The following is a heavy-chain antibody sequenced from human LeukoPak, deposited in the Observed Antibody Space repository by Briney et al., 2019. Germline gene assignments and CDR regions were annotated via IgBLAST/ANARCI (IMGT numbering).Heavy chain of an antibody. Sequence: PGGSLRLSCAASGFTFSSDAMSWVRQAPGKGLEWDSAISGSGGSTYYADSVKGRFTISRDNSKNTLYLQMNSLRAEYTAVYYCAKYMGYSYGYGDYWGQGTLVTVSS. CDR1: GFTFSSDA. CDR3: AKYMGYSYGYGDY. CDR2: ISGSGGST. J-gene: IGHJ4*02. V-gene: IGHV3-23*01. D-gene: IGHD5-18*01.